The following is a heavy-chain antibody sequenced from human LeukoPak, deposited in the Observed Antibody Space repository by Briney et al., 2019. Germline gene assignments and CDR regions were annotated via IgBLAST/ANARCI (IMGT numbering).Heavy chain of an antibody. Sequence: PGGSLRLSCAASGFTFDDYTMHWVRQAPGKGLEWVSLISWDGGSTYYADSVKGRFTISRDNSKNSLYLQMNSLRTEDTALYYCAKDGAHVRGEGYYFDYWGQGTLVTVSS. CDR3: AKDGAHVRGEGYYFDY. CDR1: GFTFDDYT. D-gene: IGHD1-26*01. CDR2: ISWDGGST. V-gene: IGHV3-43*01. J-gene: IGHJ4*02.